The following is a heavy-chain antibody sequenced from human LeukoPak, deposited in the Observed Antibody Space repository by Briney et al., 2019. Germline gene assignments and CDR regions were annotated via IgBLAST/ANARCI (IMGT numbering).Heavy chain of an antibody. CDR2: IIPILGIA. D-gene: IGHD3-3*01. J-gene: IGHJ6*02. Sequence: GASVKVSCKASGGTFSSYAISWVRQAPGQGLEWMGRIIPILGIANYAQKFQGRVTITADKSTSTAYMELSSLRSEDTAVYYCARERTFRVFGVVIQGMDVWGQGTTVTVSS. CDR1: GGTFSSYA. CDR3: ARERTFRVFGVVIQGMDV. V-gene: IGHV1-69*04.